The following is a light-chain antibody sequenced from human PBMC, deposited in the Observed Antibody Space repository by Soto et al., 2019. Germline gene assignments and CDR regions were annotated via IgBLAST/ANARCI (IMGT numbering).Light chain of an antibody. V-gene: IGKV1-5*01. Sequence: DIQMTQSPSTLSASVGDRVTITCRASQSISSWLAWYQQKPGKAPKLLIYDASSLESGVPSRFSGSGSGTEFTLTITSLQPEDFATYYCQQIFGTRYSFGQGTKVDIK. J-gene: IGKJ2*03. CDR2: DAS. CDR3: QQIFGTRYS. CDR1: QSISSW.